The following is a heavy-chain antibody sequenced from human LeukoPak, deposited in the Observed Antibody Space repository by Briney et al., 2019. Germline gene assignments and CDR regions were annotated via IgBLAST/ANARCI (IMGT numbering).Heavy chain of an antibody. Sequence: ASVRLSCTASGFTFTSYAMHWVRQAPGQRLEWVGWINAGNGNTKYSHTFQGRVTITRDTSTSTAYMELSSLRSEDTAVYYCARDYYGSGSYYSAYWGQGTLVAVSS. D-gene: IGHD3-10*01. CDR1: GFTFTSYA. CDR2: INAGNGNT. CDR3: ARDYYGSGSYYSAY. J-gene: IGHJ4*02. V-gene: IGHV1-3*01.